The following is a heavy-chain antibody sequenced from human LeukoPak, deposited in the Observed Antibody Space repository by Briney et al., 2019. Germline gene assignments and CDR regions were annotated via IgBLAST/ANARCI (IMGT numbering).Heavy chain of an antibody. Sequence: GVTLRLSCAASGFTFSSYWLHWVRQAPGKGLVWVSRINSDGSSTSYADSVKGRFTIARDNAKNTLYLQMNSLRAEDTAVYYCARAQPYYDSSGIDYWGQGTLVTVSS. CDR2: INSDGSST. D-gene: IGHD3-22*01. V-gene: IGHV3-74*01. CDR3: ARAQPYYDSSGIDY. CDR1: GFTFSSYW. J-gene: IGHJ4*02.